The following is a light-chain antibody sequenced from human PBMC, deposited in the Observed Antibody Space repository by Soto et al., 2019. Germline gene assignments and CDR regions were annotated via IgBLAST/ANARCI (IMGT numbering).Light chain of an antibody. CDR2: AAS. V-gene: IGKV1-39*01. Sequence: DIQMTQSPSPLSASVGDRVTIACRASQSIRRYLNWDQQKPGKAPEPLIYAASSLQSGVPSRFSGSGSGTDFTLNISSLQPEDFSTYFCQQCYSNPETFGPGTKVDIK. CDR3: QQCYSNPET. CDR1: QSIRRY. J-gene: IGKJ3*01.